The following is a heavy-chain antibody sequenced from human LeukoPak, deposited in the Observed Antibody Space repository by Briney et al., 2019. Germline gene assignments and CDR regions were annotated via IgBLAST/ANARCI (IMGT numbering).Heavy chain of an antibody. V-gene: IGHV4-59*01. CDR2: IYYSGST. D-gene: IGHD3-10*01. CDR1: GGSTSSYY. J-gene: IGHJ4*02. CDR3: ARVGSGFDY. Sequence: PSETLSLTCTVSGGSTSSYYWSWIRQPPGKGLEWIGYIYYSGSTNYNPSLKSRVTISVDTSKNQFSLKLSSVTAADTAVYYCARVGSGFDYWGQGTLVTVSS.